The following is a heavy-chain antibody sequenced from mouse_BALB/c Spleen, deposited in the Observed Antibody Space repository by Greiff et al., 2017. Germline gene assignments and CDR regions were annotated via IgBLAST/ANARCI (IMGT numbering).Heavy chain of an antibody. CDR2: ISSGGSYT. CDR3: ARPRITTVVAYYFDY. V-gene: IGHV5-6*01. D-gene: IGHD1-1*01. Sequence: DVHLVESGGDLVKPGGSLKLSCAASGFTFSSYGMSWVRQTPDKRLEWVATISSGGSYTYYPDSVKGRFTISRDNAKNTLYLQMSSLKSEDTAMYYCARPRITTVVAYYFDYWGQGTTLTVSS. CDR1: GFTFSSYG. J-gene: IGHJ2*01.